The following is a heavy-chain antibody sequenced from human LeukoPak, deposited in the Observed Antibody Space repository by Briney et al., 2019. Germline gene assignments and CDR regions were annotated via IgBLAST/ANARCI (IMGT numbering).Heavy chain of an antibody. V-gene: IGHV4-61*02. J-gene: IGHJ4*02. D-gene: IGHD6-13*01. CDR3: ADRAAAGFHFDY. CDR1: GAPVNSGSYY. CDR2: IYTSGGT. Sequence: SETLSLTCAVSGAPVNSGSYYWSWIRQPAGKGLEWLGRIYTSGGTNYNPSLKSRATISLDTSKNQVSLTLTSVTAADTAVYYCADRAAAGFHFDYWGQGTLVTVSS.